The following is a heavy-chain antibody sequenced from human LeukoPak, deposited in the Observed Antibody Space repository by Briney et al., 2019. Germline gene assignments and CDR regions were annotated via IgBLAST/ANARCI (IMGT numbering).Heavy chain of an antibody. D-gene: IGHD4-17*01. Sequence: ASVKASCKASGYTFTGYYMHWVRQAPGQGLEWMGWINPNSGGTNYAQKFQGRVTMTRDTSISTAYMELSRLRSDDTAVYYCARVRGGFYGDYGLWPENDYWGQGTLVTVSS. CDR1: GYTFTGYY. J-gene: IGHJ4*02. V-gene: IGHV1-2*02. CDR2: INPNSGGT. CDR3: ARVRGGFYGDYGLWPENDY.